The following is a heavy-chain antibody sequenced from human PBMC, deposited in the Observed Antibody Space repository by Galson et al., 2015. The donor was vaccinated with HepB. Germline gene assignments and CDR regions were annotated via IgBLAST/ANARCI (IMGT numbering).Heavy chain of an antibody. Sequence: SLRLSCAASGFTFSSYWMSWVRQAPGKGLEWVANIKQDGSEKYYVDSVKGRFTISRDNAKNSLYLQMNSLRAEDTAVYYCARLGWDPITMIVVVPGDYFDYWGQGTLVTVSS. V-gene: IGHV3-7*03. D-gene: IGHD3-22*01. CDR3: ARLGWDPITMIVVVPGDYFDY. CDR2: IKQDGSEK. CDR1: GFTFSSYW. J-gene: IGHJ4*02.